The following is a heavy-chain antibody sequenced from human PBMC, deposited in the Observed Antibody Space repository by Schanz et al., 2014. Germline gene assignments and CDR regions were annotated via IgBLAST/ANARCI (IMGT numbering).Heavy chain of an antibody. V-gene: IGHV3-33*01. CDR2: IWYDGSNK. CDR3: ARLPVGYGSGIWDV. J-gene: IGHJ6*02. Sequence: QVQLVESGGGVVQPGRSLRLSCAASGFIFSSYGLHWVRPAPGKGLEWVAFIWYDGSNKYYADSVKGRFTISRDNSKNTLYLQMNSLRVEDTAVYYCARLPVGYGSGIWDVWGQGTSVTVSS. CDR1: GFIFSSYG. D-gene: IGHD3-10*01.